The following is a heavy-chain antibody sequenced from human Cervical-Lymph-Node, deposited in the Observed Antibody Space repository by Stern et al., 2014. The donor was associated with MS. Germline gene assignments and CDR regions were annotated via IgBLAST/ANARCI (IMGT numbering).Heavy chain of an antibody. CDR2: NNPNPGVT. Sequence: VQLEESGAEVKKPGASVKVSCTASGYTFTGFFLHWVRQAPGQGLEWVGWNNPNPGVTKSAQKFQGWVTLTRDTSINTVYMELNRLKSDDTAVFYCARGYPFFDNWGQGTLVTVSS. J-gene: IGHJ4*02. D-gene: IGHD2-15*01. CDR3: ARGYPFFDN. CDR1: GYTFTGFF. V-gene: IGHV1-2*04.